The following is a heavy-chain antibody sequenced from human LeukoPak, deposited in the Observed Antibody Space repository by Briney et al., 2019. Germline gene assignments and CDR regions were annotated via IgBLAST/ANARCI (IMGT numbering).Heavy chain of an antibody. CDR3: ARAGGTDGDYYFDY. CDR2: VYTSGST. D-gene: IGHD6-13*01. V-gene: IGHV4-4*07. CDR1: GGSISSYY. Sequence: SETLSLTCTVSGGSISSYYWSWIRQPAGKGLEWIGRVYTSGSTNYNPSLKSRVTMSVDTSKNQFSLKLSSVTAADTGVYYCARAGGTDGDYYFDYWGQGDLVSVSS. J-gene: IGHJ4*02.